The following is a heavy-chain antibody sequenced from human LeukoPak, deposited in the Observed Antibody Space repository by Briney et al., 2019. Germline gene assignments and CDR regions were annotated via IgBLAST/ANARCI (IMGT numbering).Heavy chain of an antibody. CDR3: AREGDTASPVGAFDI. J-gene: IGHJ3*02. CDR1: GGSVSSSSYY. Sequence: SETLSLTCTVSGGSVSSSSYYWGWIRQPPGTGLEWIGRIYYSGSTYYNPSLKSRVTISVDRSKNQFSLKLSSVTAADTAVYYCAREGDTASPVGAFDIWGQGTMVTVSS. D-gene: IGHD5-18*01. CDR2: IYYSGST. V-gene: IGHV4-39*02.